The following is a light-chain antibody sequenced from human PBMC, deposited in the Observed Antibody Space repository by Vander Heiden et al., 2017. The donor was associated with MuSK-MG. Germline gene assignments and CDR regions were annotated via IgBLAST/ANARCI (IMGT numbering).Light chain of an antibody. Sequence: EIVLTQSPGTLSLSPGERATLSCRASQSVSRGYLAWYQQRHGQAPRLLMYDISRRATGIPDRFSGSGSETDFTLTISSLEPEDFAMYYCQQYGDSPQTFGQGTKVE. CDR1: QSVSRGY. CDR2: DIS. J-gene: IGKJ1*01. V-gene: IGKV3-20*01. CDR3: QQYGDSPQT.